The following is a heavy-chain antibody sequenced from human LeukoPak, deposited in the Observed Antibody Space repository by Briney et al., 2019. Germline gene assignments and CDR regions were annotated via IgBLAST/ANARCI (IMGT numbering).Heavy chain of an antibody. CDR1: GVTVSDHY. D-gene: IGHD4/OR15-4a*01. Sequence: PGGSLRLSCAVSGVTVSDHYMTWIRQAPGKGLEWISYISRSGSIIYYADSVKGRFTIFRDNAKNSLYLQMDSLRAEDTAVYYCARYDYGAFDIWGQGTMVSVSS. CDR2: ISRSGSII. V-gene: IGHV3-11*04. J-gene: IGHJ3*02. CDR3: ARYDYGAFDI.